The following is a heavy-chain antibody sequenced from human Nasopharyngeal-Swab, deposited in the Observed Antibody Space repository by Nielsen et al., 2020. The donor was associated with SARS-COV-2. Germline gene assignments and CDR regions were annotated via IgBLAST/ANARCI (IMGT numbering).Heavy chain of an antibody. Sequence: VRPAPGKGLEWVGRTRNKANSYTTEYAASVKGRFTISRDDSKNSLYLQMNSLKTEDTAVYYCARGYCSGGSCPPGYYGMDVWGQGTTVTVSS. CDR3: ARGYCSGGSCPPGYYGMDV. D-gene: IGHD2-15*01. CDR2: TRNKANSYTT. V-gene: IGHV3-72*01. J-gene: IGHJ6*02.